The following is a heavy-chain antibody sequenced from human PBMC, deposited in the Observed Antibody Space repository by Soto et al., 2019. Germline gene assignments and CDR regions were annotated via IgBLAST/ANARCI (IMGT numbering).Heavy chain of an antibody. CDR2: IYYSGST. V-gene: IGHV4-61*08. J-gene: IGHJ4*02. D-gene: IGHD4-17*01. CDR1: GGSISSGGYY. Sequence: SETLSLTCTVSGGSISSGGYYWSWIRQHPGKGLEWIGYIYYSGSTNYNPSLKSRVTISVDTSKNQFSLKLSSVTAADTAVYYCARGGDYDLYYFDYWGQGTLVTVSS. CDR3: ARGGDYDLYYFDY.